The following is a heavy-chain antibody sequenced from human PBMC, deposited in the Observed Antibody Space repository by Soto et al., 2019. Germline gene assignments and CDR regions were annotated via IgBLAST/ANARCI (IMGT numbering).Heavy chain of an antibody. CDR1: GYSFTSYW. Sequence: GESLKISCKGSGYSFTSYWIGWVRQMPGKGLEWMGIIYPGDSDTRYSPSFQGQVTISADKSISTAYLQWSSLKASDTAMYYCARYYYDSSGHYTAGAAFFDYWGQGTLVTVSS. CDR3: ARYYYDSSGHYTAGAAFFDY. D-gene: IGHD3-22*01. V-gene: IGHV5-51*01. J-gene: IGHJ4*02. CDR2: IYPGDSDT.